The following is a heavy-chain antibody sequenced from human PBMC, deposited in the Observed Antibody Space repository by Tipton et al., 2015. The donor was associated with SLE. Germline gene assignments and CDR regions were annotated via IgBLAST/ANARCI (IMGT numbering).Heavy chain of an antibody. V-gene: IGHV4-34*01. J-gene: IGHJ5*02. CDR3: ARVTYDYYGSGSPRLYWFDP. CDR2: INQGGTS. CDR1: GGSFSTFY. Sequence: TLSLTCEVSGGSFSTFYWTWIRQSPGKGLEWFGEINQGGTSNYNPSLQSRVTISLDTSKNLVSLRLRSVTAADTAVYYCARVTYDYYGSGSPRLYWFDPWGQGTLVTVSS. D-gene: IGHD3-10*01.